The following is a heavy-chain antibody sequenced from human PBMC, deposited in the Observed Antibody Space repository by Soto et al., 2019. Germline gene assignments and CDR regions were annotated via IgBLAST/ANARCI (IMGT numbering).Heavy chain of an antibody. V-gene: IGHV1-3*04. CDR2: INTDNGNT. Sequence: QVQLVQSGAEVKKPGAAVKVSRKASGYTFNNYLIHWVRQAPGQRLEWMGWINTDNGNTKYSQKLQDRLAITRDISASAVYMELNSVTSEDTAVYYCARLSSGSGVYWGQGTLLTVSS. CDR3: ARLSSGSGVY. D-gene: IGHD1-26*01. CDR1: GYTFNNYL. J-gene: IGHJ4*02.